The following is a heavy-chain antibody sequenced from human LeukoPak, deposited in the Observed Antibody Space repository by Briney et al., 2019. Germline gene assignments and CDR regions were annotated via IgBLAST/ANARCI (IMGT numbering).Heavy chain of an antibody. V-gene: IGHV3-53*01. Sequence: GSLRLSCAASGITVSTNYMSWVRQAPGKGLEWVSIAFSDGRTFYADSVKGRFTISGDSSKNTVFLQMNSLRAEDTAVYYCARGDFDYWGQGTLVTVSS. CDR3: ARGDFDY. CDR2: AFSDGRT. CDR1: GITVSTNY. J-gene: IGHJ4*02.